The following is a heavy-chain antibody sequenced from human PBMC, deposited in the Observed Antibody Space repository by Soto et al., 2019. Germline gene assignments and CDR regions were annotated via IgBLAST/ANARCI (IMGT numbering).Heavy chain of an antibody. V-gene: IGHV4-31*02. J-gene: IGHJ6*02. Sequence: SETLSLTWTVSGGSISSGGYYWTWNRQHPGKGLEWIGYNYYSGITYYNPSLKSRVTISLDTSKNQFSLKLSSVTAADTAVYYCARGSSIAGLYYGLDIWGQGPMVTVSS. CDR2: NYYSGIT. CDR3: ARGSSIAGLYYGLDI. D-gene: IGHD6-6*01. CDR1: GGSISSGGYY.